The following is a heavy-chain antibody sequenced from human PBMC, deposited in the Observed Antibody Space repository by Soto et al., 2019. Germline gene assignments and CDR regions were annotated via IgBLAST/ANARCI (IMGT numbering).Heavy chain of an antibody. CDR2: INHSGST. D-gene: IGHD6-19*01. Sequence: SETLSLTCAVYGGSFSGYYWSWIRQPPGKGLEWIGEINHSGSTNYNPSLKSRVTISVDTSKNQFPLKLSSVTAADTAVYYCARGLSSPPRVAGKRRDAGWGQGTLVTVSS. J-gene: IGHJ4*02. CDR3: ARGLSSPPRVAGKRRDAG. V-gene: IGHV4-34*01. CDR1: GGSFSGYY.